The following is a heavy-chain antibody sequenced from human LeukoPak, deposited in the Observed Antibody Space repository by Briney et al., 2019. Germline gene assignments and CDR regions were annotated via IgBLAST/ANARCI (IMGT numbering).Heavy chain of an antibody. V-gene: IGHV4-30-4*01. CDR1: GGSISSGDYY. CDR2: MYYSGST. Sequence: SQTLSLTCTVSGGSISSGDYYWSWIRQPPGKGLEWIAYMYYSGSTYYDPSLKSRVTMSADTSKNQLSLKLSSVTAADTAVYYCARPYYYDSRIDPWGQGILVTVSS. J-gene: IGHJ5*02. CDR3: ARPYYYDSRIDP. D-gene: IGHD3-22*01.